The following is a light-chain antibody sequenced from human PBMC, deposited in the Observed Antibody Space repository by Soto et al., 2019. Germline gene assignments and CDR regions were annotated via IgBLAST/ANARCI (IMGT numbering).Light chain of an antibody. Sequence: EVVMTQSPATLSVSPGERATLSCRASQSVSSNLAWYQQKPGQAPSLLIYDISARATGIPTRFSGSGSETEFTLTISSLQSEDFAVYYCQQYNNWPFITVGQGTRLEIK. CDR3: QQYNNWPFIT. CDR2: DIS. J-gene: IGKJ5*01. CDR1: QSVSSN. V-gene: IGKV3D-15*01.